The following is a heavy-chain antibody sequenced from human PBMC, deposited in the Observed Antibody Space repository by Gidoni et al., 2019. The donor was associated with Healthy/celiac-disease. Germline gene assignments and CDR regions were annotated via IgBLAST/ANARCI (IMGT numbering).Heavy chain of an antibody. CDR1: GFTCSRSA. CDR3: AKDRLRILTGFDY. Sequence: EVQLVESGGGLGQPGGSLRLAWAAAGFTCSRSARSWVRQAPGKGLEWVSAISGIGGITSSAYSVRGRFTLSRDNSQNTLYLQMNSLRAEDTAVYYCAKDRLRILTGFDYWGQGTLVTVSS. CDR2: ISGIGGIT. V-gene: IGHV3-23*04. J-gene: IGHJ4*02. D-gene: IGHD3-9*01.